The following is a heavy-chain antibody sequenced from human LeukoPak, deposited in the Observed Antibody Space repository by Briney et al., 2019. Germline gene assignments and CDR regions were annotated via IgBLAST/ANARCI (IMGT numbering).Heavy chain of an antibody. Sequence: GGSLRLSCAASGFTFSSYWMSWVRQAPGKELEWVANIKQDGSEKYYVDSVKGRFTISRDNAKNSLYLQMNSLRAEDTAVYYCAEASSSWYLEYFQHWGQGTLVTVSS. CDR3: AEASSSWYLEYFQH. CDR1: GFTFSSYW. V-gene: IGHV3-7*01. D-gene: IGHD6-13*01. CDR2: IKQDGSEK. J-gene: IGHJ1*01.